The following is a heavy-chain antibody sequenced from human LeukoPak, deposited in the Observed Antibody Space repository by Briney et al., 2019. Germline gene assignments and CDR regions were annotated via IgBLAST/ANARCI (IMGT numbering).Heavy chain of an antibody. CDR2: ISAYNGNT. J-gene: IGHJ6*03. Sequence: ASVKVSCKASGYTFTSYGISWVRQAPGQGLEWMGWISAYNGNTNYAQKLQGRVTMTTDTSPSTAYMELRSLRSDDTAVYYCARDWGGELPRYYYYYYMDVWGKGTTVTVSS. CDR3: ARDWGGELPRYYYYYYMDV. V-gene: IGHV1-18*01. CDR1: GYTFTSYG. D-gene: IGHD1-26*01.